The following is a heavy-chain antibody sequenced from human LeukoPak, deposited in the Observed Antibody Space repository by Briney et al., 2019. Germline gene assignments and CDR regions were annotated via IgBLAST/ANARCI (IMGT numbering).Heavy chain of an antibody. J-gene: IGHJ4*02. V-gene: IGHV4-38-2*01. Sequence: PSDTLSLTCAVSGYSITSTYWWGWIRQTPGRGLEWIGSLHHSGSTSYSPSLKSRVTISVDTSKNQFSLRLSSVTAADTAVYYCARVGGDDSTGHYSVDYWGQGTLVTVSS. D-gene: IGHD3-22*01. CDR2: LHHSGST. CDR1: GYSITSTYW. CDR3: ARVGGDDSTGHYSVDY.